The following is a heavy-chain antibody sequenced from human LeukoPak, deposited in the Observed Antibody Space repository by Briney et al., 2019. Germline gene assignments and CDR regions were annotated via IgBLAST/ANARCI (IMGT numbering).Heavy chain of an antibody. CDR3: ARGSTVGYYYDSSGYYSGNDLFDY. Sequence: GGSLRLSCAASGFTFSSYSMNWVRQAPGKGLEWVSSISSSSSYIYYADSVKGRFTISRDNAKNSLYLQMNSLRAEDTAVYYCARGSTVGYYYDSSGYYSGNDLFDYWGQGTLVTVSS. CDR1: GFTFSSYS. D-gene: IGHD3-22*01. V-gene: IGHV3-21*01. CDR2: ISSSSSYI. J-gene: IGHJ4*02.